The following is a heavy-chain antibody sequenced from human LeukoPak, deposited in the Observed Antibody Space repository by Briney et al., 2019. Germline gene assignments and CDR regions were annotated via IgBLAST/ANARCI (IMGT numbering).Heavy chain of an antibody. D-gene: IGHD3-22*01. CDR3: ARGGDYYDSSGYYYGRTDY. J-gene: IGHJ4*02. CDR1: GFTYSSYS. CDR2: ISSSSSYI. Sequence: PGGSLRLSCAASGFTYSSYSMNWVRQAPGKGLEWVSSISSSSSYIYYADSVKGRFTISRDNAKNSLYLQMNSLRAEDTAVYYCARGGDYYDSSGYYYGRTDYWGQGTLVTVSS. V-gene: IGHV3-21*01.